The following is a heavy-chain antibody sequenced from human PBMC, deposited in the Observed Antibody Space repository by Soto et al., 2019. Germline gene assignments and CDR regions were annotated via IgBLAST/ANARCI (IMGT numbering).Heavy chain of an antibody. Sequence: SVKVSCKASGGTFSGYAISWVRQAPGQGLEWMGGIIPIFGTANYAQKFQGRVTITADESTSTAYMELSSLRSEDTAVYYCARRSGGSYLTYYFAYWGQGTLVTVSS. D-gene: IGHD1-26*01. V-gene: IGHV1-69*13. CDR3: ARRSGGSYLTYYFAY. CDR1: GGTFSGYA. J-gene: IGHJ4*02. CDR2: IIPIFGTA.